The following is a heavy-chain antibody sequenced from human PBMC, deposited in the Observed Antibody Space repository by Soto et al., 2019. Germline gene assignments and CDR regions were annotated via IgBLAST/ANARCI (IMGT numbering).Heavy chain of an antibody. J-gene: IGHJ4*02. CDR3: AREPLT. CDR2: ISPFNGNT. V-gene: IGHV1-18*01. Sequence: ASVKVSCKSSGYPFTHYGITWVRQAPGQGLEWMGWISPFNGNTNYGQTLQGRVTLTTDTSTSTVYMELRSLRSDDTAVYYCAREPLTWGQGTLVTVSS. CDR1: GYPFTHYG.